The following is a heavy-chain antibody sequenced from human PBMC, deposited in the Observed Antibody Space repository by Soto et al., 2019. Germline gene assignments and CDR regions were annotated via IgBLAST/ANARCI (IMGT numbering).Heavy chain of an antibody. CDR1: GFTFSSYA. V-gene: IGHV3-23*01. J-gene: IGHJ4*02. CDR2: ISGSGGST. D-gene: IGHD3-3*01. CDR3: AKADFWSGYHPLDY. Sequence: GGSLRLSCAASGFTFSSYAMSWVRQAPGKGLEWVSAISGSGGSTYYADSVKGRFTISRDNSKNTLYLQMNSLRAEDTAVYYCAKADFWSGYHPLDYWGQGTLVTVSS.